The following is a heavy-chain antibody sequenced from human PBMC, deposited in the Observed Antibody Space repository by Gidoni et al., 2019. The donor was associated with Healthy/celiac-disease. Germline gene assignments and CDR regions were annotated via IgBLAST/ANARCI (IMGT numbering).Heavy chain of an antibody. D-gene: IGHD3-3*01. CDR1: GGTFSSYA. CDR2: IIPIFGTA. Sequence: QVQLVQSGAEVKKPGSSVKVSCTASGGTFSSYAISGVRQAPGQGLEWMGGIIPIFGTANYAQKFQGRVTITADESTSTAYMELSSLRSEDTAVYYCARELATIFGVGGNWFDPWGQGTLVTVSS. CDR3: ARELATIFGVGGNWFDP. V-gene: IGHV1-69*01. J-gene: IGHJ5*02.